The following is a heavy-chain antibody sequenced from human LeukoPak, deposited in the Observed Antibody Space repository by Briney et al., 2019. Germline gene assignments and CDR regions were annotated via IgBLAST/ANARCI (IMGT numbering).Heavy chain of an antibody. J-gene: IGHJ4*02. CDR1: GGSISNYY. CDR3: ARNADDSSSYPYFDY. Sequence: ASEPLSLTCTVSGGSISNYYWSWIRQPPGKALEWIGYIYHSGSTNYNPSLKSRVTISQDTSKNQFSLKLSSVTAADTAVYYCARNADDSSSYPYFDYWGQGTLVTVSS. D-gene: IGHD3-22*01. CDR2: IYHSGST. V-gene: IGHV4-59*01.